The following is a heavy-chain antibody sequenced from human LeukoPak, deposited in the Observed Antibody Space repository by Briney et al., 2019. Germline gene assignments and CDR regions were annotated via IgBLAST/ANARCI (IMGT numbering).Heavy chain of an antibody. D-gene: IGHD2-2*01. CDR3: ARSHKLLSSTKDWFDP. CDR1: GYTFTSYD. CDR2: MNPNSGNT. J-gene: IGHJ5*02. V-gene: IGHV1-8*01. Sequence: ASVKVSCKASGYTFTSYDINWVRQATGQGLEWMGRMNPNSGNTGYAQKFQGRVTMTRNTSISTAYMELSSLRSEDTAVYYCARSHKLLSSTKDWFDPWGQGTLVTVSS.